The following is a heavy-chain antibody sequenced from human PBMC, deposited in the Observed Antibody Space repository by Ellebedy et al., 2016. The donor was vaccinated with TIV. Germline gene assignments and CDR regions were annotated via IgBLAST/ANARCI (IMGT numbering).Heavy chain of an antibody. Sequence: MPGGSLRLSCAVYGGSFSGYYWSWIRQPPGKGLEWMGEINHSGSTNYNPSLKSRVTISLDTSKTQFSLKLSSVTAADTAVYYCARGWRVGATMRMYWFDPWGQGTLVTVSS. V-gene: IGHV4-34*01. CDR2: INHSGST. J-gene: IGHJ5*02. D-gene: IGHD1-26*01. CDR1: GGSFSGYY. CDR3: ARGWRVGATMRMYWFDP.